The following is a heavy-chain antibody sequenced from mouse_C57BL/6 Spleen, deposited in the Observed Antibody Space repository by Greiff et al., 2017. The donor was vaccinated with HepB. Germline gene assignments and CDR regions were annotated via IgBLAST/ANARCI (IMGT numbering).Heavy chain of an antibody. J-gene: IGHJ1*03. CDR1: GFTFSDYG. D-gene: IGHD1-1*01. CDR2: ISSGSSTI. CDR3: ARSYYGKAHWYFDV. Sequence: EVQGVESWGGLVKPGGSLKLSCAASGFTFSDYGMHWVRQAPEKGLEWVAYISSGSSTIYYADTVKGRFTISRDNAKNTLFLQMTSLRSEDTAMYYCARSYYGKAHWYFDVWGTGTTVTVSS. V-gene: IGHV5-17*01.